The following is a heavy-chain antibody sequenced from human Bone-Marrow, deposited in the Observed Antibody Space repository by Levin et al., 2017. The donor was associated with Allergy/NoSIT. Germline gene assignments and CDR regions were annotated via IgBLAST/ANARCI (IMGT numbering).Heavy chain of an antibody. CDR2: FIPVFDRT. Sequence: SVKVSCKASGGTFSSYAVSWVRRAPGQGLEWMGGFIPVFDRTNYAQKFQGRVSINVDESTTTAYMELSSLRSDATAVYFCARGVGRAVAPGGSYYYGMDVWGQGTTVTVSS. CDR3: ARGVGRAVAPGGSYYYGMDV. D-gene: IGHD6-19*01. CDR1: GGTFSSYA. J-gene: IGHJ6*02. V-gene: IGHV1-69*13.